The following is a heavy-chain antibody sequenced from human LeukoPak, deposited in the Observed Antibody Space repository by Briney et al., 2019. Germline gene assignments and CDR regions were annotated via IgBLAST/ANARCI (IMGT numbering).Heavy chain of an antibody. CDR3: ARRARATAGGDYFDF. J-gene: IGHJ4*02. V-gene: IGHV4-59*08. CDR2: IYYSGNT. D-gene: IGHD6-13*01. CDR1: GGSISNYY. Sequence: SETLSLTCTLSGGSISNYYWTWIRQPPGKGLEWIGYIYYSGNTNYNPPLKSRVTMSVETSKNQFSLKLSSVTAADTAVYYCARRARATAGGDYFDFWGQGTLVTVSS.